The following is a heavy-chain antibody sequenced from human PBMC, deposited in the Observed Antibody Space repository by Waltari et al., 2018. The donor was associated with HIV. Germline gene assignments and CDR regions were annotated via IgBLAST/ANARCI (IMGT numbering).Heavy chain of an antibody. Sequence: VKKPGSSVKVSCKASGGTFSSYAVSWVRQAPGPGLEWMGGIIPIFGTANYAQRFRGRVTITADEPTSTAYMELSSLRSEDTAVYYCARGGIVGATNTFDYWGQGTLVTVSS. V-gene: IGHV1-69*01. CDR3: ARGGIVGATNTFDY. D-gene: IGHD1-26*01. CDR1: GGTFSSYA. J-gene: IGHJ4*02. CDR2: IIPIFGTA.